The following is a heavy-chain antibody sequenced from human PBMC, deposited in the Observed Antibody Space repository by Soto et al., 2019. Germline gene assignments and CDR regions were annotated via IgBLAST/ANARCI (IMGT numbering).Heavy chain of an antibody. CDR3: ARDRGIVATPMGMDV. CDR2: ISYDGSNK. CDR1: GFTFSSYA. V-gene: IGHV3-30-3*01. D-gene: IGHD5-12*01. J-gene: IGHJ6*02. Sequence: VQLLESGGGLVQPGGSLRLSCAASGFTFSSYAMHWVRQAPGKGLEWVAVISYDGSNKYYADSVKGRFTISRDNSKNTLYLQMNSLRAEDTAVYYCARDRGIVATPMGMDVWGQGTTVTVSS.